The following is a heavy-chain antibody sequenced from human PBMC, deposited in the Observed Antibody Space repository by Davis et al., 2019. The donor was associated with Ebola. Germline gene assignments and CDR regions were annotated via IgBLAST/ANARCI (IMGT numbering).Heavy chain of an antibody. CDR2: INPSGGST. V-gene: IGHV1-46*01. CDR3: ARAPGGDFWSGPSYFDY. D-gene: IGHD3-3*01. J-gene: IGHJ4*02. Sequence: AASVKVSCKASGYTFTSYYMHWVRQAPGQGLEWMGIINPSGGSTSYAQKFQGRVTMTRDTSTSTVYMELSSLRSEDTAVYYCARAPGGDFWSGPSYFDYWGQGTLVTVSS. CDR1: GYTFTSYY.